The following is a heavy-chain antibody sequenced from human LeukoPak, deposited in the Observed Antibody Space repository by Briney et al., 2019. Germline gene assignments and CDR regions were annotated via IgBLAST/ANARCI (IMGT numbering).Heavy chain of an antibody. CDR3: ARVTYYYGSGTDMADY. D-gene: IGHD3-10*01. CDR2: INSDGSST. V-gene: IGHV3-74*01. J-gene: IGHJ4*02. Sequence: GGSLRLSCAASGFTFSSYWMYWVRQAPGKGLVWVSRINSDGSSTSYADSVKGRFTISRDNAKNTLYLQMNSLRAEDTAVYYCARVTYYYGSGTDMADYWGQGTLVTVSS. CDR1: GFTFSSYW.